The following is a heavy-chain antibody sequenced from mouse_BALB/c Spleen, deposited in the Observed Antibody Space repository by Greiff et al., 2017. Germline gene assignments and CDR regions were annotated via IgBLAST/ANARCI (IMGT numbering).Heavy chain of an antibody. V-gene: IGHV5-6-3*01. D-gene: IGHD2-12*01. CDR2: INSNGGST. J-gene: IGHJ4*01. Sequence: EVQLMESGAGLVQPGGSLKLSCAASGFTFSSYGMPWVRQTPDKRLELVATINSNGGSTYYPDSLKGRLTISIDNAKNTLYLQMSSLMSEDTAVYYCTRIYYSYERSDAMDYWGQGTSVTVSS. CDR1: GFTFSSYG. CDR3: TRIYYSYERSDAMDY.